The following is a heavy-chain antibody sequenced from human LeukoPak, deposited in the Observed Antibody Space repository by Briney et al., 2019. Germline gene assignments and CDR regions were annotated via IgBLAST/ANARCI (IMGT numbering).Heavy chain of an antibody. Sequence: ASVEVSGKAAGYTVTSYGISWGRQAPGQGLEWRGWISAYNGNTNYAQKLQGRVTMTTDTSTSTAYMELRSLRSDDTAVYYCARDASYGSGSYGLDPWGQGTLVTVSS. D-gene: IGHD3-10*01. J-gene: IGHJ5*02. CDR1: GYTVTSYG. CDR3: ARDASYGSGSYGLDP. CDR2: ISAYNGNT. V-gene: IGHV1-18*01.